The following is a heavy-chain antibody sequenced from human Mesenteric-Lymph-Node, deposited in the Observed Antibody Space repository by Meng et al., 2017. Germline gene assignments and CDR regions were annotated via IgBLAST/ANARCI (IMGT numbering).Heavy chain of an antibody. D-gene: IGHD4-11*01. CDR3: ARDDDYANYSLDY. CDR1: GFTFRDYA. Sequence: QGQRVESGGGVVQPGRSRRLACAASGFTFRDYAMHWVRQAPGKGLEWVAVISYDGNKKYYAESMKGRFTVSRDDSKNTLYLQMNSLRGEDTAVYYCARDDDYANYSLDYWGQGTLVTVSS. V-gene: IGHV3-30-3*01. J-gene: IGHJ4*02. CDR2: ISYDGNKK.